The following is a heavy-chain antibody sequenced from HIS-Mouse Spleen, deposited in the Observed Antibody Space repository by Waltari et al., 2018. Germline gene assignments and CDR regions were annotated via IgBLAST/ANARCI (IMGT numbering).Heavy chain of an antibody. V-gene: IGHV4-39*07. Sequence: QLQLQESGPGLVKPSETLSLTCTVSGGSISSSSYYWGWIRQPPGKGLEWIGSIYYSGSTYYNPSLKSRGTISVATSKNQFSLKLSSVTAADTAVYYCAREIPYSSSWYDWYFDLWGRGTLVTVSS. CDR1: GGSISSSSYY. J-gene: IGHJ2*01. D-gene: IGHD6-13*01. CDR3: AREIPYSSSWYDWYFDL. CDR2: IYYSGST.